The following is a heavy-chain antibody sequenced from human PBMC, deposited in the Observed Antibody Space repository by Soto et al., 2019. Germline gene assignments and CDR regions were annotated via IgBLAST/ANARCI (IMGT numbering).Heavy chain of an antibody. V-gene: IGHV3-23*01. CDR2: ISDSGGST. CDR3: AKVRRAVAGIHPLFDY. J-gene: IGHJ4*02. CDR1: GFTFSSYA. Sequence: GSLRLSCAASGFTFSSYAMSWVRQAPGKGLEWVSAISDSGGSTYYADSVKGRFTISRDNSKNTLYLQMNSLRAEDTAVYYCAKVRRAVAGIHPLFDYWGQGTLVTVSS. D-gene: IGHD6-19*01.